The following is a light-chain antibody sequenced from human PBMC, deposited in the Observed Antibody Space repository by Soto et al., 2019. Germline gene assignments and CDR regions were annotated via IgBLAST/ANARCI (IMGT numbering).Light chain of an antibody. J-gene: IGKJ4*01. CDR1: QSVSSK. Sequence: EIVMTQSPATLSVSPGEGATLSCRASQSVSSKLAWYQQKPGQAPRLLIYGASTRATGVPATFRGSGSGTEFTLTINGLQSEDFALYWCQQYDSWPPTFGGGTKVDI. CDR2: GAS. CDR3: QQYDSWPPT. V-gene: IGKV3-15*01.